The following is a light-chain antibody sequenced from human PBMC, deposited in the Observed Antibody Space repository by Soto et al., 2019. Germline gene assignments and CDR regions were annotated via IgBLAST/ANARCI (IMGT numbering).Light chain of an antibody. Sequence: QSVLTQPPSVSGAPGQRVTISSTGSSSNIGAGFDVHWYQQLPGRAPKLLIYDNNNRPSGVPDRFSGSKSGTSASLAITGLQTEDEADYYCQSYDSSLSAHVFGSGTKLTVL. CDR2: DNN. CDR1: SSNIGAGFD. J-gene: IGLJ1*01. V-gene: IGLV1-40*01. CDR3: QSYDSSLSAHV.